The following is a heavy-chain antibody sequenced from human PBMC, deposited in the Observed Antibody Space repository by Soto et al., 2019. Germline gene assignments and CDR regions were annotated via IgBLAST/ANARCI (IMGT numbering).Heavy chain of an antibody. CDR1: GGSISSGDYY. J-gene: IGHJ4*02. D-gene: IGHD3-22*01. V-gene: IGHV4-30-2*01. CDR3: ARGGVDYYDSSGYYFSPYYFDY. CDR2: IYHSGST. Sequence: SETLSLTCTVSGGSISSGDYYWSWIRQHPGKGLEWIGYIYHSGSTYYNPSLKSRVAISVDRSKNQFSLKLSSVTAADTAVYYCARGGVDYYDSSGYYFSPYYFDYWGQGTLVTVSS.